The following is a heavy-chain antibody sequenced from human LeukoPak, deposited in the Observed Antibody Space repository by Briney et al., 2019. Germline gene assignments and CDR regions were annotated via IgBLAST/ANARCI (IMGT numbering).Heavy chain of an antibody. J-gene: IGHJ4*02. CDR3: AKDYYDVWSGYKNFDY. V-gene: IGHV3-33*06. D-gene: IGHD3-3*01. CDR2: IWYDGSNK. Sequence: PGGSLGLSCAASGFTFSSYGMHWVRQAPGKGLEWGAVIWYDGSNKYYADSVKGGFTISRDNSKNTLYLQMNSLRAEDTAVYYCAKDYYDVWSGYKNFDYWGQGTLVTVSS. CDR1: GFTFSSYG.